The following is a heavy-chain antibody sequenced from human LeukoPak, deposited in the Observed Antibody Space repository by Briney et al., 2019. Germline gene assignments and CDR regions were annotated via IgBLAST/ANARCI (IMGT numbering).Heavy chain of an antibody. J-gene: IGHJ4*01. V-gene: IGHV3-23*01. D-gene: IGHD3-10*01. CDR1: GFTFSGYV. Sequence: GGSLRLSCAASGFTFSGYVMNWVRQAPGKGLEWVSTISASGDSPYYVDPVKGRFTISRDNSKNTLYLQMSSLGVQDTALYYCSKDQKGSYGSFDYWGQGTLVTVSS. CDR3: SKDQKGSYGSFDY. CDR2: ISASGDSP.